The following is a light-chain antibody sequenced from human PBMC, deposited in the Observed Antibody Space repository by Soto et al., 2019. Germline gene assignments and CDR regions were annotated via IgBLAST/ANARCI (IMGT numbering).Light chain of an antibody. CDR1: QSVSSSS. CDR3: QQYGSSPRT. V-gene: IGKV3-20*01. J-gene: IGKJ1*01. Sequence: EIVLMQSPGTLSLSPGERATLSCRASQSVSSSSLAWYQQKRGQGPRLLIHGASSRATGIPDRFSGSGSGTDFTLTISRLEPEDFAVYYCQQYGSSPRTFGRGTKVDIK. CDR2: GAS.